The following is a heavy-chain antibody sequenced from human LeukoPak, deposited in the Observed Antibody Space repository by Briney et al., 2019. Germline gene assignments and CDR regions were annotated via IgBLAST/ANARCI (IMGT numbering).Heavy chain of an antibody. V-gene: IGHV3-30*04. CDR3: ARDSGFSGAQRGEF. CDR2: ISYDGSNK. CDR1: GFTFSNYA. Sequence: GGSLRLSCAASGFTFSNYAIHWVRRPPGKGLEWVAVISYDGSNKYYADSVKGRFTISRDNSKNSLYLQMNSLRAEDTAVYYCARDSGFSGAQRGEFWGQGTLVIVSS. J-gene: IGHJ4*02. D-gene: IGHD3-10*01.